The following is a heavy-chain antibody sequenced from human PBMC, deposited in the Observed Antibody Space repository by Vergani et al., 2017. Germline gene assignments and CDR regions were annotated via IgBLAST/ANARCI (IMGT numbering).Heavy chain of an antibody. V-gene: IGHV3-23*04. J-gene: IGHJ4*02. CDR1: GFTFSSYA. CDR3: AKPLEGY. CDR2: ISGSGGST. Sequence: EVKRAEEGGGGVQPGGSLRLSCAASGFTFSSYAMSWVRQAPGKGLEWVSAISGSGGSTYYADSVKGRFTISRDNAKNSLYLQMNSLRAEDTAVYYCAKPLEGYWGQGTLVTVSS.